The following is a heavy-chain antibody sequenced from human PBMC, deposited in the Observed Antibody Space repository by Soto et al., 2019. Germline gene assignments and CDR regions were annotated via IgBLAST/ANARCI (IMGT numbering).Heavy chain of an antibody. D-gene: IGHD3-10*01. CDR2: ISAYNGNT. CDR3: ARNFIYLDNRWFGENYTNTYYGMDV. Sequence: AAVHVSCQASVYTLTSYGIMCVRQAPGQGLEWMGWISAYNGNTYYAQKRQGRVTITTDTPTSTAYMELRGLRSDDTAVYYCARNFIYLDNRWFGENYTNTYYGMDVWGQGTKVPVS. CDR1: VYTLTSYG. V-gene: IGHV1-18*01. J-gene: IGHJ6*02.